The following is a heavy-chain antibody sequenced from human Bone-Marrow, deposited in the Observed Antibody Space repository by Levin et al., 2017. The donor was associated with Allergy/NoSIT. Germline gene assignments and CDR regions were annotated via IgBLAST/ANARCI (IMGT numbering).Heavy chain of an antibody. CDR3: ARDLGSDSSGRWFDP. D-gene: IGHD2-21*01. Sequence: SVKVSCKTSGGTFSSYSISWVRQAPGQGLEWMGGLIRIFGTSNYAQKFQDRVTITADESTGTAYMELRRLKSEDTAIYYCARDLGSDSSGRWFDPWGQGTLVTVSS. CDR1: GGTFSSYS. CDR2: LIRIFGTS. J-gene: IGHJ5*02. V-gene: IGHV1-69*13.